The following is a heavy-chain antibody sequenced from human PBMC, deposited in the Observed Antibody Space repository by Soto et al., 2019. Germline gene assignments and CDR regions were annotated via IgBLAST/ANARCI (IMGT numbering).Heavy chain of an antibody. CDR3: ARGRGDTAMAWYY. D-gene: IGHD5-18*01. CDR2: ISYSGST. CDR1: GGSISSYY. Sequence: QVQLQESGPGLVKPSETLSLTCTVSGGSISSYYWSWIRQSPGKGLEWIGYISYSGSTKYNPSLTSRVTISVATFKNQFSLKLSSVTAADTAVYYCARGRGDTAMAWYYWGQGTLVTVSS. V-gene: IGHV4-59*01. J-gene: IGHJ4*02.